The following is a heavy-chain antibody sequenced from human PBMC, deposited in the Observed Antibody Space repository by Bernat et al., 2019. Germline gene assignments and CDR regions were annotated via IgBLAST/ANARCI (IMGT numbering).Heavy chain of an antibody. CDR1: GFTFSSYW. V-gene: IGHV3-74*01. CDR3: ASYKGGATKDY. CDR2: IDSDGSRI. J-gene: IGHJ4*02. D-gene: IGHD5-12*01. Sequence: EVQLVESGGDLVQPGGSLRLSCAASGFTFSSYWMYWVRQAPGKGLVWVSGIDSDGSRITYADSVRGRFTISRDNAKKTLYLQMNSVRAEDTAVYYCASYKGGATKDYWGQGTLVTVSS.